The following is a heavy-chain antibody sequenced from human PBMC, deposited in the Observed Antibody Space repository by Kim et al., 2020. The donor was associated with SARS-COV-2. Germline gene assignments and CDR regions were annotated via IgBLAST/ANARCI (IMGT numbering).Heavy chain of an antibody. CDR1: GFTFSSYA. J-gene: IGHJ6*02. CDR3: ARDMPTYSSYYYYYGMDV. Sequence: GGSLRLSCAASGFTFSSYAMHWVRQAPGKGLEWVAVISYDGSNKYYADSVKGRFTISRDNSKNTLYLQMNSLRAEDTAVYYCARDMPTYSSYYYYYGMDVWGQGTTVTVSS. V-gene: IGHV3-30-3*01. D-gene: IGHD6-13*01. CDR2: ISYDGSNK.